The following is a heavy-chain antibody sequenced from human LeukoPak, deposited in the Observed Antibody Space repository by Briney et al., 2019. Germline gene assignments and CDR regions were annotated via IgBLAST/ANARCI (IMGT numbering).Heavy chain of an antibody. D-gene: IGHD6-19*01. Sequence: ASVKVSCKASVGTFSSYAISWVRQAPGQGLEWMGGIIPIFGTANYAQKFQGRVTITADESTSTAYMELSSLRSEDTAVYYCARALPVAGRSPFDYWGREPWSPSPQ. CDR3: ARALPVAGRSPFDY. CDR2: IIPIFGTA. V-gene: IGHV1-69*13. CDR1: VGTFSSYA. J-gene: IGHJ4*02.